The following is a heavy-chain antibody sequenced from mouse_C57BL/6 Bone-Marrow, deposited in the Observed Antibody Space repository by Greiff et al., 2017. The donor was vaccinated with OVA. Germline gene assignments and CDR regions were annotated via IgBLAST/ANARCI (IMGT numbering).Heavy chain of an antibody. V-gene: IGHV1-64*01. J-gene: IGHJ4*01. CDR2: IHPNSGST. Sequence: QVQLQQPGAELVNPGASVMLSCNASGYPFTSYWMHWVKQRPGQGLEWIGMIHPNSGSTNYNEKFKSKATLTVDKSSSTAYMQLSSLTSEDSAVYYCAYSNFYAMDYWGQGTSVTVSS. CDR1: GYPFTSYW. CDR3: AYSNFYAMDY. D-gene: IGHD2-5*01.